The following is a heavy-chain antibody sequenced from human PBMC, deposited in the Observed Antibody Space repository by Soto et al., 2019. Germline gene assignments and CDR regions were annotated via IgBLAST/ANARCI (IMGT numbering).Heavy chain of an antibody. D-gene: IGHD3-9*01. CDR3: AKATRRYSDWLLPH. CDR2: ISYDGSNK. Sequence: GGSLRLSCAASGFTFSSYGMHWVRQAPGKGLEWVAVISYDGSNKYYADSVKGRFTISRDNSKNTLYLQINSLRAEDTAVYYCAKATRRYSDWLLPHWGQRT. V-gene: IGHV3-30*18. J-gene: IGHJ4*02. CDR1: GFTFSSYG.